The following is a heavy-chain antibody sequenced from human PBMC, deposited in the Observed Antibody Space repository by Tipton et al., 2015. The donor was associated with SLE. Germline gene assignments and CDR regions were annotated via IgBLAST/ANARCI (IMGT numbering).Heavy chain of an antibody. D-gene: IGHD3-3*01. CDR2: IRNSSSYI. CDR3: ARDRGVFCDYYGMRA. J-gene: IGHJ6*02. CDR1: GFTFSSYS. V-gene: IGHV3-21*03. Sequence: SLRLSCAASGFTFSSYSMNWVRQAPGKGLEWVASIRNSSSYIYYADSVKGRFTISRDNAKNSLYLQMNSLRAEDTAVYYCARDRGVFCDYYGMRAWVQAIPVTVPS.